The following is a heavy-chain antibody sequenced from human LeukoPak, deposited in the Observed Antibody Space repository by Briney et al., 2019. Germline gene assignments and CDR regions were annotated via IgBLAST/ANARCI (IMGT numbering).Heavy chain of an antibody. CDR2: IYSSETT. CDR1: GGSITGYH. V-gene: IGHV4-4*08. CDR3: ARRSDFDI. Sequence: SETLSLICTVSGGSITGYHWSWIRQPPGKGLEWIGYIYSSETTNYKPSLKSRVTISADTSKNQFSLKLTSVTAADTAIYYCARRSDFDIWGQGTMVTVSS. D-gene: IGHD3-3*01. J-gene: IGHJ3*02.